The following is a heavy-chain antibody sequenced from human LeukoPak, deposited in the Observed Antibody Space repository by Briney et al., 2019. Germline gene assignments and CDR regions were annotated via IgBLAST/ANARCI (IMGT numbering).Heavy chain of an antibody. CDR1: GFTFSSYG. CDR3: AKGYSYGIDY. V-gene: IGHV3-30*02. CDR2: IRYDGSNQ. Sequence: GGSLRLSCAASGFTFSSYGMHWVRQAPGKGLEWVAMIRYDGSNQYSADSVKGRFTISRDNSKNTLYLQMNSLRAEDTAVYYCAKGYSYGIDYWGQGTLVTVSS. J-gene: IGHJ4*02. D-gene: IGHD5-18*01.